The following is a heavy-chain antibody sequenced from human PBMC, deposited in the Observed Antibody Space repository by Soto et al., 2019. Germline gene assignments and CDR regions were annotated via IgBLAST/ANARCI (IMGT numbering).Heavy chain of an antibody. CDR3: GRRRRSRSGWFDP. J-gene: IGHJ5*02. V-gene: IGHV4-39*01. CDR1: GGSISSSSYY. D-gene: IGHD1-26*01. Sequence: SETLSLTCTVSGGSISSSSYYWGWIRQPPGKGLEWIGSIYYSGSTYYNPSLKSRVTISVDTSKNQFSLKLSSVTAEHTAPYYCGRRRRSRSGWFDPWGQGTLVTVS. CDR2: IYYSGST.